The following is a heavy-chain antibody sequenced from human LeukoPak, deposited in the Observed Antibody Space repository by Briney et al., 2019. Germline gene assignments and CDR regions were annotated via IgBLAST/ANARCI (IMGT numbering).Heavy chain of an antibody. CDR3: AISSSLRSWYYMDV. CDR1: GGSISSYY. Sequence: KPSETLSLTCTVSGGSISSYYWSWIRQPPGKGLEWIGYIYYSGSTNYNPSLKSRVTISVDTSKNHFSLKLSSVTAADTAVYYCAISSSLRSWYYMDVWGKGTTVTVSS. V-gene: IGHV4-59*01. CDR2: IYYSGST. J-gene: IGHJ6*03. D-gene: IGHD2-2*01.